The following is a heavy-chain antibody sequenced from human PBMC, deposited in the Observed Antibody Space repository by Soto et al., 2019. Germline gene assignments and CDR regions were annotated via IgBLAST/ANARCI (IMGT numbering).Heavy chain of an antibody. CDR3: AGLGMVAAHREFDP. V-gene: IGHV4-4*02. J-gene: IGHJ5*02. CDR2: INQSGSP. CDR1: SGTISSSNW. Sequence: QVQLQESGPGLVKPSGTLSLTCAVSSGTISSSNWWTRVRQPPGKGLEWIGEINQSGSPNYNPSRRSRVTISVDKSKSQFFLKLSSVTAPDTAIYFCAGLGMVAAHREFDPWGQGTLVTVSS. D-gene: IGHD2-15*01.